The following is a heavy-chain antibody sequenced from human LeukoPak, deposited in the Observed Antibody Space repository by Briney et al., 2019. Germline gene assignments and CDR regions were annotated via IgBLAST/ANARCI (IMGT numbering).Heavy chain of an antibody. Sequence: ASVKVSCKVSGYTLTELSMHWVRQTPGKGLEWMGGFDPEDGETIYAQKFQGRVTMTEDTSTDTAYMELSSLRSEDTAVYYCATDLGYYYDSSAATIDAFDIWGQGTMVTVSS. CDR2: FDPEDGET. J-gene: IGHJ3*02. D-gene: IGHD3-22*01. CDR3: ATDLGYYYDSSAATIDAFDI. V-gene: IGHV1-24*01. CDR1: GYTLTELS.